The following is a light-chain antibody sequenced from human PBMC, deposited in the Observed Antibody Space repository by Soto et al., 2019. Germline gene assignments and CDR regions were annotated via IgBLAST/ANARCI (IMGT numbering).Light chain of an antibody. CDR2: DDS. J-gene: IGLJ2*01. Sequence: YGPTQPPSVSVAAGQPAGSSCGGNNIGSEKSVHWYQQKPGQAPVLVVYDDSDRPSGIPERFSGSNSGDTATLIISRVEAGDEADYYCQVWDRSSDHVIFGGGTKVTVL. CDR1: NIGSEKS. V-gene: IGLV3-21*02. CDR3: QVWDRSSDHVI.